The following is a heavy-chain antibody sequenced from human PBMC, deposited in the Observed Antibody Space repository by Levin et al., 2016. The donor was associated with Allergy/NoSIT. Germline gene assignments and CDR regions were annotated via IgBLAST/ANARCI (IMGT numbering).Heavy chain of an antibody. CDR1: GFTFSNYE. V-gene: IGHV3-48*03. J-gene: IGHJ4*02. CDR2: ISGSSSSI. D-gene: IGHD5-18*01. Sequence: LSLTCAASGFTFSNYEMNWVRQAPGKGLEWLSFISGSSSSIYYADSVRGRFTVSRDNAKKSLYLQMNTLRVEDTAVYYCARGYTAMVTCDYWGQGTRVTVSS. CDR3: ARGYTAMVTCDY.